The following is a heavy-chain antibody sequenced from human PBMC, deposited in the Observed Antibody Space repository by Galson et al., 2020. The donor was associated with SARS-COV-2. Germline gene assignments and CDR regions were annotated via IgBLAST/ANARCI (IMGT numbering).Heavy chain of an antibody. D-gene: IGHD2-2*01. J-gene: IGHJ6*02. CDR1: GFTFDDYV. CDR3: VKDMGTTRGYYYYGMDV. Sequence: GGSLRLSCATSGFTFDDYVMHWVRKPPGRGLEWVSLSSWDGSTYYADSVKGRFTISRDNSKKSLFLQMNSLRSEDTALYYCVKDMGTTRGYYYYGMDVWGQGTTVTVSS. V-gene: IGHV3-43*01. CDR2: SSWDGST.